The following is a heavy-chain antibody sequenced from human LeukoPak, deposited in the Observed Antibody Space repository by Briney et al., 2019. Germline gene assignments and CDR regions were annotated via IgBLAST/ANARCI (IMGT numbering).Heavy chain of an antibody. J-gene: IGHJ2*01. CDR3: ARAFDSSSWYTSWYFDL. CDR1: GYTFTSYE. CDR2: MNPNSGNT. D-gene: IGHD6-13*01. V-gene: IGHV1-8*01. Sequence: ASVKVSRKASGYTFTSYEINWVRQATGQGLEWMGWMNPNSGNTGYAQKFQGRVAMTRNTSISTAYMELSSLRSEDTAVYYCARAFDSSSWYTSWYFDLWGRGTLVTVSS.